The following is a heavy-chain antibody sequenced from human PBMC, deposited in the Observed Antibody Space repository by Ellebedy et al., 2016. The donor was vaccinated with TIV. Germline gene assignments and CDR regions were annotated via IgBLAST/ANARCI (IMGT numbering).Heavy chain of an antibody. CDR1: GFTFSSYG. Sequence: GGSLRLXCAASGFTFSSYGMHWVRQAPGKGLEWVAVISYDGSNKYYADSVKGRFTISRDNAKNSLYLQMNSLRDEDTAVYYCARRLGDTFDIWGQGTMVTVSS. D-gene: IGHD3-10*01. CDR2: ISYDGSNK. CDR3: ARRLGDTFDI. J-gene: IGHJ3*02. V-gene: IGHV3-30*12.